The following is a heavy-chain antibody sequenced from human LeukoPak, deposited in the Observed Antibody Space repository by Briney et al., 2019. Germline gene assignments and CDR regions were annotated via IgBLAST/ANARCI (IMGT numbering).Heavy chain of an antibody. CDR1: GITFSTYS. Sequence: GGSLRLSCVASGITFSTYSMNWVRQAPGKGLEWVSYISSFSGTINYADPVKGRFTISRDNAKNSLYLQMNSLRAEDTAVYYCARDQGVVPDYWGQGTLVTVSS. CDR2: ISSFSGTI. CDR3: ARDQGVVPDY. J-gene: IGHJ4*02. V-gene: IGHV3-48*04. D-gene: IGHD2-15*01.